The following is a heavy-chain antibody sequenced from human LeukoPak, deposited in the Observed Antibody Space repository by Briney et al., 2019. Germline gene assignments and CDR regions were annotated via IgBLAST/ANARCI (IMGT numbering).Heavy chain of an antibody. Sequence: GRSLRLSCAASGFTFSSYAMHWVRQAPGKGLEWVAVISYDGSNKYYADSVKGRFTISRDNSKNTLYLQMNSLRAEDTAVYYCAKDGGRGMATIQYYFDYWGQGTLVTVSS. D-gene: IGHD5-24*01. CDR3: AKDGGRGMATIQYYFDY. V-gene: IGHV3-30-3*01. CDR1: GFTFSSYA. J-gene: IGHJ4*02. CDR2: ISYDGSNK.